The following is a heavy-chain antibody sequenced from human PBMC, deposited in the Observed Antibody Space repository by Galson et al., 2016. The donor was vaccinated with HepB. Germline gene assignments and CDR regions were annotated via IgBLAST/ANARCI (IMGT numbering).Heavy chain of an antibody. CDR3: ARGGSSGWMGWFDP. Sequence: SLRLSCAASGLSVSSNYMSWVRQAPGKGLEWVSVIFGGGNTYYADSVKGRFTISRDNSKNTLYLQMNRLRADDTAAYYCARGGSSGWMGWFDPWGQGTPVTVSS. CDR2: IFGGGNT. J-gene: IGHJ5*02. D-gene: IGHD6-19*01. V-gene: IGHV3-66*01. CDR1: GLSVSSNY.